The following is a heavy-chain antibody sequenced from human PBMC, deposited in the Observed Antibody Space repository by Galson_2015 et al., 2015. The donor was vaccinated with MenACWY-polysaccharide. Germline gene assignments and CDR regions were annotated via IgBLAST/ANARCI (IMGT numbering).Heavy chain of an antibody. CDR1: GFTFYIYA. V-gene: IGHV3-23*01. D-gene: IGHD6-25*01. CDR2: FTGNGGSA. CDR3: AKSRSAADGFDI. J-gene: IGHJ3*02. Sequence: SLRLSCAASGFTFYIYALSWVRQAPGKGLEWVSIFTGNGGSAYYADSVKGRFTISRDDSKHTLYLQMNSLRDEDTAVYFCAKSRSAADGFDIWGQGTTVTVSS.